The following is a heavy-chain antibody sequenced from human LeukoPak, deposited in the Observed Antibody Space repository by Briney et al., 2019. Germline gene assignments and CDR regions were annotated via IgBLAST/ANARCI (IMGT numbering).Heavy chain of an antibody. V-gene: IGHV4-38-2*02. CDR1: GYSISSGYY. CDR3: ASLAAAATGLEPVEDY. Sequence: SETLSLTCTVSGYSISSGYYWGWIRQPPGKGLEWIGSINHSGSTYYNPSLKSRVTISVDTSKNQFSLKLSSVTAADTAVYYCASLAAAATGLEPVEDYWGQGTLVTVSS. J-gene: IGHJ4*02. D-gene: IGHD6-13*01. CDR2: INHSGST.